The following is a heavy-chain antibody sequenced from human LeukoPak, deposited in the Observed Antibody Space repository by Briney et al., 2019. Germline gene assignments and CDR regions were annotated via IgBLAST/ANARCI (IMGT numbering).Heavy chain of an antibody. V-gene: IGHV3-21*01. Sequence: GGSLRLSCAASGFTFSSYSMNWVRQAPGKGLEWVSSISSSSSYIYYADSVKGRFTISRDNAKNSLYLQMNSLRAEDTAVYYCAKDKKGLSSGWYPTDYWGQGTLVTVSS. D-gene: IGHD6-19*01. J-gene: IGHJ4*02. CDR3: AKDKKGLSSGWYPTDY. CDR1: GFTFSSYS. CDR2: ISSSSSYI.